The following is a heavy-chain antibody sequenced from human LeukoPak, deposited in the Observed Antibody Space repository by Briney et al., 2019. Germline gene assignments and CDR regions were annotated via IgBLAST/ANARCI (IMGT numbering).Heavy chain of an antibody. J-gene: IGHJ3*02. CDR2: IYPGDSDT. V-gene: IGHV5-51*01. CDR1: GYSFTSYW. Sequence: GESLKISCKGSGYSFTSYWIGWVRQMPGKGLEWMGIIYPGDSDTRYSPSFQGQVTISADKSISTAYLQWSSLKASDTAMYYCASQGPFDDSSGYGLGAFDIWGQGTMVTVSS. CDR3: ASQGPFDDSSGYGLGAFDI. D-gene: IGHD3-22*01.